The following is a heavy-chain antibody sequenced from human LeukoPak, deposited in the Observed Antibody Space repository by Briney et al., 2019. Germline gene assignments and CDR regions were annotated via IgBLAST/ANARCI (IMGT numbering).Heavy chain of an antibody. CDR1: GFTFDDYA. CDR2: INWNSNYI. J-gene: IGHJ4*02. V-gene: IGHV3-9*01. D-gene: IGHD6-6*01. CDR3: VKDQGVGVYYFDH. Sequence: PGRSLRLSCAASGFTFDDYAMHWVRQGPGKGLEWVSGINWNSNYIGYADSVKGRFTISRDNAKNSLYLQMNSLRAEDTALYYCVKDQGVGVYYFDHWGQGTLVTVSS.